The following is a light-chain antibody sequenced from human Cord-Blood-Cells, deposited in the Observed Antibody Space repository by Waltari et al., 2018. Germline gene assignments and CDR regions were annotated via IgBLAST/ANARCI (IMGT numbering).Light chain of an antibody. Sequence: RVTITCRASQSISSYLNWYQQKPGKAPKLLIYAASSLQSGVPSRFSGSGSGTDFTLTISSLQPEDFSTYYCQQSYSTPLTFGGGTKVEIK. V-gene: IGKV1-39*01. CDR2: AAS. CDR3: QQSYSTPLT. J-gene: IGKJ4*01. CDR1: QSISSY.